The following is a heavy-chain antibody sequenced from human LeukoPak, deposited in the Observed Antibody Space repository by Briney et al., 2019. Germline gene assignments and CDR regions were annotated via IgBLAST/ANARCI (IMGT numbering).Heavy chain of an antibody. J-gene: IGHJ3*02. CDR2: TRNKANSYTT. Sequence: GGSLRLSCAASGFTFSDHYMDWVRQAPGKGLEWVGRTRNKANSYTTEYAASVKDRFTISRDDSKNSLYLQMNSLKTEDTAVYYCARDRGSSGYNDAFDIWGQGTMVTVSS. CDR3: ARDRGSSGYNDAFDI. D-gene: IGHD3-22*01. V-gene: IGHV3-72*01. CDR1: GFTFSDHY.